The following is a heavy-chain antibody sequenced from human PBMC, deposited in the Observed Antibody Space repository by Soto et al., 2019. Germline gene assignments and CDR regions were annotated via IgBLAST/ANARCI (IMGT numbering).Heavy chain of an antibody. CDR3: ARVGVSMVRGVIPPFFDY. Sequence: SETLSLTCAVSGYSISSGYYWGWIRQPPGKGLEWIGSIYHSGSTYYNPSLKSRVTISVDTSKNQFSLKLSSVTAADTAVYYCARVGVSMVRGVIPPFFDYWRQGTLVTVSS. D-gene: IGHD3-10*01. CDR1: GYSISSGYY. V-gene: IGHV4-38-2*01. J-gene: IGHJ4*02. CDR2: IYHSGST.